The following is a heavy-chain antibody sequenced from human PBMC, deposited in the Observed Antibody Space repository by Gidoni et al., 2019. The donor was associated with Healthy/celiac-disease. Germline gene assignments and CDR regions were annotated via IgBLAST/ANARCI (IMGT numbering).Heavy chain of an antibody. D-gene: IGHD5-12*01. J-gene: IGHJ4*02. Sequence: EVQLVESGRGLVKPGGSLSPPCAASGFTFVSYSMNWVRQAPGKGLGWVSSISSSSSYIYYEDSVKGGFTSSRDNAKNSLYLQMNSLRAEDTAVYYCARVATEMATIRKVDYWGQGTLVTVSS. V-gene: IGHV3-21*01. CDR3: ARVATEMATIRKVDY. CDR2: ISSSSSYI. CDR1: GFTFVSYS.